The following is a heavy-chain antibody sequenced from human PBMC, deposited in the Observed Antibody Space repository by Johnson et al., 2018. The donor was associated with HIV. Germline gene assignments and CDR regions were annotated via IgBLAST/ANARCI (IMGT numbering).Heavy chain of an antibody. CDR1: GFTFDDYA. Sequence: VQLVESGGGLVQPGRSLRLSCAASGFTFDDYAMHWVRQSPGKGLEWVSGISWNGGSIDYADSVKGRFTISRDNAKNSLYLQMNSLSVEDTALYYCAKDVVPAARVWLAFDVWGQGTMLTVSS. V-gene: IGHV3-9*01. CDR3: AKDVVPAARVWLAFDV. D-gene: IGHD2-2*01. J-gene: IGHJ3*01. CDR2: ISWNGGSI.